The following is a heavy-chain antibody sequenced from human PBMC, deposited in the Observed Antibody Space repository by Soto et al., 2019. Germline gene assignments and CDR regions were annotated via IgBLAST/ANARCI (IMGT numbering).Heavy chain of an antibody. CDR2: VFYTGRA. D-gene: IGHD4-4*01. Sequence: PSETHSLTCTVSCGSPGGFYWSWIRQPPGEGLEWIGYVFYTGRANYNASLKSRVSISLDTSNYQFSLKLSSVTAADTAVYYCARDGDGRMTTNPYYYNGMDVWGPGTTVTVSS. CDR1: CGSPGGFY. CDR3: ARDGDGRMTTNPYYYNGMDV. J-gene: IGHJ6*02. V-gene: IGHV4-59*01.